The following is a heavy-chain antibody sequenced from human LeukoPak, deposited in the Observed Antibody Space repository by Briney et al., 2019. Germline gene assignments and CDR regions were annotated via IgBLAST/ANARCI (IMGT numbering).Heavy chain of an antibody. V-gene: IGHV1-69*13. CDR3: AGSAVAGKTFDY. Sequence: GASVKVSCKASGGTFSSYAISWVRQAPGQGLEWMGGIIPIFGTANYAQKFQGRVTITADESTSTAYMELSSLRSEDTAVYYCAGSAVAGKTFDYWGQGTLVTVSS. CDR1: GGTFSSYA. D-gene: IGHD6-19*01. CDR2: IIPIFGTA. J-gene: IGHJ4*02.